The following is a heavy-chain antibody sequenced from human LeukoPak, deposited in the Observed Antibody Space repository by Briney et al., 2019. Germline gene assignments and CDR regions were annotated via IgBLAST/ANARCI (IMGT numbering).Heavy chain of an antibody. CDR1: GFTFSDYY. V-gene: IGHV3-11*04. CDR2: ISSSGSTI. J-gene: IGHJ3*02. D-gene: IGHD4-17*01. CDR3: ARRAMTTVTIHDAFDI. Sequence: GGSLRLSCAASGFTFSDYYMSWIRQAPGKGLEWVSYISSSGSTIYYADSVKGRFTISRDNAKNSLYLQMNSLRAEDTAVYYCARRAMTTVTIHDAFDIWGQGTMVTVSS.